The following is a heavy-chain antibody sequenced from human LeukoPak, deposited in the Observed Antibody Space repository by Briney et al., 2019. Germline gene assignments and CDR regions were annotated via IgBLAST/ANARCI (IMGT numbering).Heavy chain of an antibody. D-gene: IGHD2-2*01. CDR3: TRDHCSYINCYEDYYYGMDV. CDR1: GYTFTRYY. J-gene: IGHJ6*02. Sequence: ASVKVSCKASGYTFTRYYMHWVRQAPGQGLERMGWINPNTGATETAQKFQGRVTMTRDTYISAAYMELSRLRSDDTAVYYCTRDHCSYINCYEDYYYGMDVWGQGTTVTVSS. CDR2: INPNTGAT. V-gene: IGHV1-2*02.